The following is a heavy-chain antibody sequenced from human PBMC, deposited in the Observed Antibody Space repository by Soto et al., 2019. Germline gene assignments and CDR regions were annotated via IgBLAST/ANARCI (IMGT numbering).Heavy chain of an antibody. D-gene: IGHD2-2*01. J-gene: IGHJ5*02. CDR3: ARLLVVPAAIRSNWFDP. Sequence: GESLKISCKGSGYSFTSYWIGWVRQMPGKGLEWMGIIYPGDSDTRYSPSFQGQVTISADKSISTAYLQWSSLKASDTAMYYCARLLVVPAAIRSNWFDPWGQGTLVTVSS. V-gene: IGHV5-51*01. CDR1: GYSFTSYW. CDR2: IYPGDSDT.